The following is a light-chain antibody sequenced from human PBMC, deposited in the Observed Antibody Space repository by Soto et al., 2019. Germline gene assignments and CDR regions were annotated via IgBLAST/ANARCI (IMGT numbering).Light chain of an antibody. J-gene: IGLJ1*01. Sequence: QSVLTQPASVSGSPGQSITISCTGTRSDVGGYNYVSWYQHHPGKAPKLIIYDVTNRPSGVSNPFSGSKSGSTASLTISGLQPEDEADYYCSSYTTSNTRQIVFGTGTKVTVL. CDR3: SSYTTSNTRQIV. CDR2: DVT. CDR1: RSDVGGYNY. V-gene: IGLV2-14*03.